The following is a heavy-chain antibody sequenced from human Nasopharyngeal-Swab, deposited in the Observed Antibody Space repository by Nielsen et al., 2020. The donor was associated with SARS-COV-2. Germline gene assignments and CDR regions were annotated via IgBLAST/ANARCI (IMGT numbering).Heavy chain of an antibody. CDR3: ARPVGNYDRWWLDV. CDR1: GYNFNNCW. V-gene: IGHV5-51*01. CDR2: IYPADSAT. Sequence: GESLKISCKGSGYNFNNCWIAWVRQIPGKGLEWMGVIYPADSATKYSPAFQGQVTISADKYISTAYLQWSSLKASDTAMYYCARPVGNYDRWWLDVWGQGSLVTVSS. J-gene: IGHJ4*02. D-gene: IGHD3-3*01.